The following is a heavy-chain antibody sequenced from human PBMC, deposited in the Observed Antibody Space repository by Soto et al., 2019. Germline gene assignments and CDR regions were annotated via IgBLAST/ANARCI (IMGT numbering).Heavy chain of an antibody. D-gene: IGHD1-26*01. J-gene: IGHJ3*01. Sequence: EVQLVESGGGLVQPGESLRLSCAASGFTFSYYWMHWVRQAPGKGLVWVSRIHSDGSSTTYADSVKDRFTISRDNGRNTLSQKMNSLRAEDTAVYYCARGDRGALDLWGQGTVLTVSS. CDR1: GFTFSYYW. V-gene: IGHV3-74*03. CDR2: IHSDGSST. CDR3: ARGDRGALDL.